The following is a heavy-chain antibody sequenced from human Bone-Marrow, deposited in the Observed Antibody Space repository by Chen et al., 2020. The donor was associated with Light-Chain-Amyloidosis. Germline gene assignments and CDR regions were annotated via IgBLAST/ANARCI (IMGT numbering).Heavy chain of an antibody. CDR1: GYTFTAYY. Sequence: QVHLVQSGAEVKEPGASVKVSCQVSGYTFTAYYINWVRLAPGQGLVCMGCINPMAGVKKCAQRSLDKGSMTRDPPRTTAYILLSSLTVEDAAIYYCARSSVSFLQLNFWSQGTLLPVSS. D-gene: IGHD3-10*01. CDR3: ARSSVSFLQLNF. J-gene: IGHJ4*02. CDR2: INPMAGVK. V-gene: IGHV1-2*02.